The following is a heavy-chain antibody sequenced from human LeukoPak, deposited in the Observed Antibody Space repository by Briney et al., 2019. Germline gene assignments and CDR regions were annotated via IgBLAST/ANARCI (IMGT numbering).Heavy chain of an antibody. CDR3: AMDSSSWAYYYYYMDV. J-gene: IGHJ6*03. CDR2: ISSSSSTI. D-gene: IGHD6-13*01. Sequence: GGSPRLSCAASGFTFSSYSMNWVRQAPGKGRGWVSYISSSSSTIYHADSVKGRFTISRDNAKNSLYLQMNSLRDEDTAVYYCAMDSSSWAYYYYYMDVWGKGTTVTVSS. CDR1: GFTFSSYS. V-gene: IGHV3-48*02.